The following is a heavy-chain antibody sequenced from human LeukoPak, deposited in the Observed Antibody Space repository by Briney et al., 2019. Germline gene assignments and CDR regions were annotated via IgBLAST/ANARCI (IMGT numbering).Heavy chain of an antibody. CDR2: INHSGST. V-gene: IGHV4-4*02. CDR3: ATYPEWLEDSYNWFDP. Sequence: KSSETLSLTCAVSGGSISSSNWWSWVRQPPGKGLEWIGEINHSGSTNYNPSLKSRVTISVDTSKNQFSLRLSSVTAADTAVYYCATYPEWLEDSYNWFDPWGQGTLVTVSS. D-gene: IGHD6-19*01. CDR1: GGSISSSNW. J-gene: IGHJ5*02.